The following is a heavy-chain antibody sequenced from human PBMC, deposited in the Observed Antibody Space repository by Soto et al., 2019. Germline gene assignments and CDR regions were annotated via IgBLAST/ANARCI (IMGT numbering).Heavy chain of an antibody. J-gene: IGHJ1*01. D-gene: IGHD2-21*02. CDR2: IRQDGNEI. Sequence: EVQLVQSGAGLVQPGGSLRLSCAASGFTFSGFWMSWVRQAPGEGPEWVANIRQDGNEIYYLDSVRGRVTISRDNAKNSVYLKMSSLRVEDPAVYFCASCEYEVPATHWGRGSRVAVCS. CDR1: GFTFSGFW. CDR3: ASCEYEVPATH. V-gene: IGHV3-7*01.